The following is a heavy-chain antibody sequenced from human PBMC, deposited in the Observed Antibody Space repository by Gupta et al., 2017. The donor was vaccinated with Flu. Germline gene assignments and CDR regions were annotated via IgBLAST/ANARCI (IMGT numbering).Heavy chain of an antibody. V-gene: IGHV3-30*03. D-gene: IGHD2-8*01. CDR3: ARRYGTTLWDFDP. Sequence: VQLVESGGGVVQPGRSLRLSCAASGFTFSSFGMHWVRQAPGKGLEWVAVLSYDGSKTYYADSVKGRFTISRDNSKDTLYLQMNSLKTEDTAVYYCARRYGTTLWDFDPWGQGTLVTVSS. CDR2: LSYDGSKT. J-gene: IGHJ5*02. CDR1: GFTFSSFG.